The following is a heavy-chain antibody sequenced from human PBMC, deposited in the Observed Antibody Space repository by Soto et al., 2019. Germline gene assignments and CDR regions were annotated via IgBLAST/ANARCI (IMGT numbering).Heavy chain of an antibody. CDR3: ARAFGVAAAGPFDY. V-gene: IGHV4-34*01. CDR1: GGSFSGYY. D-gene: IGHD6-13*01. CDR2: INHGGSP. J-gene: IGHJ4*02. Sequence: LSLTCGFSGGSFSGYYWSWIRQPPGKGLEWIGEINHGGSPNYNSSLKSRVTILVDTSKNQFSLKLYFVTAADTAVYYCARAFGVAAAGPFDYWGQGTLVTVSS.